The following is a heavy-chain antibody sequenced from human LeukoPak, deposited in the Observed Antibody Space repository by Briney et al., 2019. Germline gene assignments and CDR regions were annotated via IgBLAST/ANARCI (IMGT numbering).Heavy chain of an antibody. CDR2: IYPGDSDT. CDR3: ARHSTSHYYDSSGYYYY. J-gene: IGHJ4*02. CDR1: GYSFTSYW. V-gene: IGHV5-51*01. Sequence: GESLKISCKGSGYSFTSYWIGSVRQMPGKGLEWMGIIYPGDSDTRYSPSFQGQVTISADKSISTAYLQWSSLKASDTAMYYCARHSTSHYYDSSGYYYYWGQGTLVTVSS. D-gene: IGHD3-22*01.